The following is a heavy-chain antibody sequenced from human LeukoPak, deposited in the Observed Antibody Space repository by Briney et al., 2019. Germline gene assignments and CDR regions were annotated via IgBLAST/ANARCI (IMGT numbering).Heavy chain of an antibody. CDR1: GFTFSGNH. Sequence: GGSLRLSCVVSGFTFSGNHMNWVRQAPGKGLEWVSAISGSGGSTYYADSVKGRFTISRDNSKNTLYLQMNSLRAEDTAVYYCAKDGGYYYDSSGYYPFDYWGQGTLVTVSS. CDR2: ISGSGGST. V-gene: IGHV3-23*01. CDR3: AKDGGYYYDSSGYYPFDY. D-gene: IGHD3-22*01. J-gene: IGHJ4*02.